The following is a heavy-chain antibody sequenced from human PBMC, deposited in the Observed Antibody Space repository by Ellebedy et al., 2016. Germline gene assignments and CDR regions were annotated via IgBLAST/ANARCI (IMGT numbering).Heavy chain of an antibody. CDR2: IKSKTDGGAE. CDR1: GFTFSNAW. J-gene: IGHJ4*02. CDR3: TTVYRYNYDSV. D-gene: IGHD5-18*01. V-gene: IGHV3-15*01. Sequence: GGSLRLSCAASGFTFSNAWMNWVRQAPGKGLEWVGRIKSKTDGGAEDYAAPVKGRFTISRNDSKNTLYRQMNSLKTEDTAVYFCTTVYRYNYDSVWGQGTLVTVSS.